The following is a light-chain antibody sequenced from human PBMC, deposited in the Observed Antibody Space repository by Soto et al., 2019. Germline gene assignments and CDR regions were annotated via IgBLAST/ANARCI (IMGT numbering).Light chain of an antibody. Sequence: EIVVTQSPGTLSLSRGERATLSCRASQSVSSNLAWYQQKPGQAPRLLIYDASNRATGIPARFSGSGSGTDFTLTISSLEPEDFAVYYCQQRSNWPPQITFGQGTRLEIK. CDR3: QQRSNWPPQIT. J-gene: IGKJ5*01. CDR1: QSVSSN. V-gene: IGKV3-11*01. CDR2: DAS.